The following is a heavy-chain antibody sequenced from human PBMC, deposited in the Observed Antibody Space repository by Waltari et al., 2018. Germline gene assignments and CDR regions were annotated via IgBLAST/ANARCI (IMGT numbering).Heavy chain of an antibody. CDR1: GGTFSSYA. J-gene: IGHJ3*02. V-gene: IGHV1-69*12. CDR3: ARARIVATPLWSDFDI. D-gene: IGHD5-12*01. Sequence: QVQLVQSGAEVKKPGSSVKVSCKASGGTFSSYAISWVRQATGQGLEWMGWIIPIFGTANYAQKFQGRVTITADESTSTAYMELSSLRSEDTAVYYCARARIVATPLWSDFDIWGQGTMVTVSS. CDR2: IIPIFGTA.